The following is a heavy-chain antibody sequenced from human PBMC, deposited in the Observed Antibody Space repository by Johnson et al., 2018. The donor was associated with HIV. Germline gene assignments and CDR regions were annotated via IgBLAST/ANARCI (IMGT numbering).Heavy chain of an antibody. D-gene: IGHD3-22*01. CDR2: IYSGGST. V-gene: IGHV3-66*01. Sequence: VQLVESGGGLVQPGGSLRLSCAASGFTVSSYYMSWVRQAPGKGLEWVSVIYSGGSTYYADSVKGRFTISRDNAKNSLYLQMNSLRAEDTAVYYCARIRVAVITEVGAFDIWGQGTMVTVSS. CDR1: GFTVSSYY. CDR3: ARIRVAVITEVGAFDI. J-gene: IGHJ3*02.